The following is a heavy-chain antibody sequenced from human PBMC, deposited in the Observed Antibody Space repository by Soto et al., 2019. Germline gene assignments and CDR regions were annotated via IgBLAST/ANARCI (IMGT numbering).Heavy chain of an antibody. CDR3: ARGASTTFGVVDF. V-gene: IGHV1-2*02. Sequence: GASVKVSCKASGYTFTDYYIHWVRQAPGQGLEWMGWINANSGGTNYAQKFQGRVTMTRDTSISTAYMELSRLTSDDTAMYYCARGASTTFGVVDFWGQGSLVTVSS. CDR2: INANSGGT. CDR1: GYTFTDYY. J-gene: IGHJ4*02. D-gene: IGHD3-3*01.